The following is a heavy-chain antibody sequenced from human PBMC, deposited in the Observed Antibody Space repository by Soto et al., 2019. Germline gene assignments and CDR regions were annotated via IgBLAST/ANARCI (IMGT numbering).Heavy chain of an antibody. J-gene: IGHJ4*02. CDR1: GGSISSGDYY. CDR3: ALRLGDPGRLYFDY. D-gene: IGHD3-16*01. Sequence: SETLSLTCTVSGGSISSGDYYWSWIRQPPGKGLEWIGYIYYSGSTYYNPSLKSRVTISVDTSKNQFSLKLSSVTAADTAVYYCALRLGDPGRLYFDYWGQGTLVTVSS. CDR2: IYYSGST. V-gene: IGHV4-30-4*01.